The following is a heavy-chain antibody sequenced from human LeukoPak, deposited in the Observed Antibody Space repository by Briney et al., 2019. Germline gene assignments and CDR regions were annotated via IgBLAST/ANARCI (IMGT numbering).Heavy chain of an antibody. Sequence: LSLTCAVYGGSFSGYYWSWIRQAPGKGLEWVSYISSSSSTIYYADSVKGRFTISRDNAKNSLYLQMNSLRAEDTAVYYCARDRHRYSYDTGGYPPYWGQGTLVTVSS. CDR2: ISSSSSTI. D-gene: IGHD3-22*01. CDR3: ARDRHRYSYDTGGYPPY. CDR1: GGSFSGYY. J-gene: IGHJ4*02. V-gene: IGHV3-11*04.